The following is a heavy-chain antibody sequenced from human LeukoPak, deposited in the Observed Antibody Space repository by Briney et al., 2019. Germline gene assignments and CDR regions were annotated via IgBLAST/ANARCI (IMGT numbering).Heavy chain of an antibody. CDR1: GFTFSNYS. V-gene: IGHV3-21*06. J-gene: IGHJ4*02. CDR3: ARDSEQQLVMEYFDY. Sequence: PGGSLRLPCAASGFTFSNYSMNWVRQAPGKGLEWVSSISSSNSYIYYADSVKGRFTISRDNAKNSLYLQMNSLRAEDTAVYYCARDSEQQLVMEYFDYWGQGTLVTVSS. D-gene: IGHD6-13*01. CDR2: ISSSNSYI.